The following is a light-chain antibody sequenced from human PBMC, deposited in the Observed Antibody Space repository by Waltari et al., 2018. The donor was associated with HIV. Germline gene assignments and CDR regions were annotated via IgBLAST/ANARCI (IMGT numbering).Light chain of an antibody. J-gene: IGLJ2*01. CDR3: QSYDSSLKVI. V-gene: IGLV1-40*01. CDR1: SSNIGAGYD. Sequence: QSVLTQPPSVPGAPGQRVTISCTGTSSNIGAGYDVHWYQQFPGSVPRLLIYDNTNRPSGVPDRFSGSKFGTSASLAISGLQAEDEADYYCQSYDSSLKVIFGGGTKVTVL. CDR2: DNT.